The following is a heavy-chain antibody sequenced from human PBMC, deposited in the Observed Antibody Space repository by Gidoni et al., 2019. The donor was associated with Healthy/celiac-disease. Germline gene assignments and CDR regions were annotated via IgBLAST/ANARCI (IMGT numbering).Heavy chain of an antibody. J-gene: IGHJ4*02. V-gene: IGHV3-30*18. CDR1: GFTFSSYG. CDR3: AKYLQPWLANIIDY. CDR2: ISYDGSNK. Sequence: QVPLVESGGGVVQPGRSLRLSCAAPGFTFSSYGMHWVRQAPGKGLEGLEVISYDGSNKDYADAVEGPFTISRDNSKNAPYLQMISLTAEDTAVYYCAKYLQPWLANIIDYWGQGTPVTVSS. D-gene: IGHD6-19*01.